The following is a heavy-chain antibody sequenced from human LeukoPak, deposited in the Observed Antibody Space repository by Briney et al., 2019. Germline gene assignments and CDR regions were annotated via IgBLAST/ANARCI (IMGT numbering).Heavy chain of an antibody. Sequence: ASVKVSCKASGYTFTGYYMHWVRQAPGQGLEWMGWVNPASGGTNYAQKFQGRVTMTRDTSISTAYMELSSLRSDDTAVYYCARGSSGWFSPSYFYMDVWGKGTTVTVSS. CDR1: GYTFTGYY. D-gene: IGHD6-19*01. CDR2: VNPASGGT. V-gene: IGHV1-2*02. J-gene: IGHJ6*03. CDR3: ARGSSGWFSPSYFYMDV.